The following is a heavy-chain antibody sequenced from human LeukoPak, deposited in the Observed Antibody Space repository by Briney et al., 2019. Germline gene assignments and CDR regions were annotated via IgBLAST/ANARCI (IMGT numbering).Heavy chain of an antibody. CDR2: IYYSGST. Sequence: PSETLSLTCTVSGGSISSTSYYWGWIRQPPGKGLEWIGSIYYSGSTYYNPSLKSRVTISVDTSKNQFSLKLSSVTAADTAVYYCARVILWFGCYFDYWGQGTLVTVSS. V-gene: IGHV4-39*07. CDR3: ARVILWFGCYFDY. CDR1: GGSISSTSYY. D-gene: IGHD3-10*01. J-gene: IGHJ4*02.